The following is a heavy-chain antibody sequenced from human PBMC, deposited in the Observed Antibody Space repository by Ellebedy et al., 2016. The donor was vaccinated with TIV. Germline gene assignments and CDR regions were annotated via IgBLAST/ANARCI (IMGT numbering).Heavy chain of an antibody. J-gene: IGHJ5*02. D-gene: IGHD3-3*01. V-gene: IGHV1-24*01. Sequence: AASVKVSCKVSGYTLTELSMHWVRQAPGKGLEWMGSFDLEDGETIYAQEFQGRVTMTEDTSTDTVYMELSSQRSEDTAVYYCATGGLSRFLEWLLSWGQGTLVTVSS. CDR2: FDLEDGET. CDR1: GYTLTELS. CDR3: ATGGLSRFLEWLLS.